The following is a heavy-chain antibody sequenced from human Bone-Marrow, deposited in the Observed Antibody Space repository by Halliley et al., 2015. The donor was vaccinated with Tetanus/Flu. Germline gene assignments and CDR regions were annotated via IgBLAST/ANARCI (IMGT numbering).Heavy chain of an antibody. V-gene: IGHV3-53*01. D-gene: IGHD4-4*01. Sequence: QLVQSGSGLIQPGGSLRLSCAASGVTVSNNYMNWVRQAPGKGLEWVSVIYSGGDTSYADSVRGRFTISRDSSRNTLYLQMNSLRAEDTAVYYCARNQPVTTLGYWGQGTLVTVSS. CDR3: ARNQPVTTLGY. CDR1: GVTVSNNY. J-gene: IGHJ4*02. CDR2: IYSGGDT.